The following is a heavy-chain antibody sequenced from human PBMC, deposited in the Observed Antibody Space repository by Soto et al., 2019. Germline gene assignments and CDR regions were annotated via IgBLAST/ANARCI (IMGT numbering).Heavy chain of an antibody. CDR2: TYYRSKWYN. CDR3: ARGSREPWGLIDP. V-gene: IGHV6-1*01. J-gene: IGHJ5*02. CDR1: GDSVSSNSAA. Sequence: SQTLSLTCAISGDSVSSNSAAWNRIRQSPSRGLEWLGRTYYRSKWYNDYAVSVKSRITINPDTSKNQFSLQLNSVTPEDTAVYYCARGSREPWGLIDPWGQGTLVTVSS. D-gene: IGHD1-26*01.